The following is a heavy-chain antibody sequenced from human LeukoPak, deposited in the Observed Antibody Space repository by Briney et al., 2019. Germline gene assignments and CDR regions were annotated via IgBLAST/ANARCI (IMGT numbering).Heavy chain of an antibody. CDR1: GYTLTELS. V-gene: IGHV1-24*01. CDR3: ATGGGRVAVAGYFDY. J-gene: IGHJ4*02. CDR2: FDPEDGET. D-gene: IGHD6-19*01. Sequence: ASVKVSCTVSGYTLTELSMHWVRQAPGKGLEWMGGFDPEDGETIYAQKFQGRVTMTEDTSTDTAYMELSSLRSEDTAVYYCATGGGRVAVAGYFDYWGQGTLVTVSS.